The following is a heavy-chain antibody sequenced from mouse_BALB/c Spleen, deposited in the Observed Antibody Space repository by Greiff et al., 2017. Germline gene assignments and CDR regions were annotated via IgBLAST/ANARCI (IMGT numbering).Heavy chain of an antibody. V-gene: IGHV1-82*01. CDR1: GYAFSSSW. D-gene: IGHD4-1*01. CDR2: IYPGDGDT. Sequence: QVQLQQSGPELVKPGASVKISCKASGYAFSSSWMNWVKQRPGQGLEWIGRIYPGDGDTNYNGKFKGKATLTADKSSSTAYMQLSSLTSVDSAVYFCARRVANWDDYYAMDYWGQGTSVTVSS. CDR3: ARRVANWDDYYAMDY. J-gene: IGHJ4*01.